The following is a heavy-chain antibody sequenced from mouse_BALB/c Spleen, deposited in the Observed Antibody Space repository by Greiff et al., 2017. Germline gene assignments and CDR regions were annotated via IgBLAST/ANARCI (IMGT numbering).Heavy chain of an antibody. V-gene: IGHV1-14*01. Sequence: EVKLQESGPELVKPGASVKMSCKASGYTFTSYVMHWVKQKPGQGLEWIGYINPYNDGTKYNEKFKGKATLTSDKSSSTAYMELSSLTSEDSAVYYCAKDDVYYAMDYWGQGTSVTVSS. J-gene: IGHJ4*01. CDR2: INPYNDGT. CDR3: AKDDVYYAMDY. CDR1: GYTFTSYV.